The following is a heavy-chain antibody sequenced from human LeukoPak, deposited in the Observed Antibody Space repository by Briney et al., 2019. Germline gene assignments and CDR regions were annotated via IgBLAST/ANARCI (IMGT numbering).Heavy chain of an antibody. CDR3: ARGRTRYSSSVDAFDI. D-gene: IGHD6-6*01. CDR2: ISSSGSTI. Sequence: GGSLRLSCAASGFTFSDYYMSWIRQAPGKGLEGGSYISSSGSTIYYADSVKGRFTISRDNAKNSLYLQMNSLRAEDTAVYYCARGRTRYSSSVDAFDIWGQGTMVTVSS. J-gene: IGHJ3*02. CDR1: GFTFSDYY. V-gene: IGHV3-11*04.